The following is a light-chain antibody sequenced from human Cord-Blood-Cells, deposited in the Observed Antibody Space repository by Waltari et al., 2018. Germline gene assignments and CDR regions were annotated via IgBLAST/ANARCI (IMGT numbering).Light chain of an antibody. V-gene: IGLV2-14*03. CDR3: SSYTSSLYV. CDR2: DVS. Sequence: QSALTQPASVSGSPGQSITISCTGTSSDVGGYNYVSWYQQHPGKAPKLMIYDVSNRPSGVSNRFSVSKSGNTASLTISGLQAEDEADYYCSSYTSSLYVFGTGTKVTVL. CDR1: SSDVGGYNY. J-gene: IGLJ1*01.